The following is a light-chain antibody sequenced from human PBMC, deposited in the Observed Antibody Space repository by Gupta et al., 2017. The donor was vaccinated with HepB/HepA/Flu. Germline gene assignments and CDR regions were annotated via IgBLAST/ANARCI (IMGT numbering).Light chain of an antibody. CDR3: QSYDSSLSGWV. J-gene: IGLJ1*01. CDR1: SSNIGAGYD. V-gene: IGLV1-40*01. Sequence: QSVLTPPPSVSGAPGQRVTISCTGSSSNIGAGYDVHWYQQLPGTAPKLLIYTNSDRPSGVPDRFSGSKSGTSASLAITGLQAEDEADYYCQSYDSSLSGWVFGTGTKVTVL. CDR2: TNS.